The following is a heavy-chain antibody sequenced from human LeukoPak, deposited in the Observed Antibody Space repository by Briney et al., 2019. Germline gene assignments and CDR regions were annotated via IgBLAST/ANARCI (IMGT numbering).Heavy chain of an antibody. CDR3: AKDREGTTFDN. CDR1: GFTFSSYG. J-gene: IGHJ4*02. V-gene: IGHV3-30*18. CDR2: ISYDGSNN. Sequence: GRSLRLSCAASGFTFSSYGFHWVRQAPGKGLEWVALISYDGSNNHYADSVKGRFTISRDNSKNTVYLQMNSLRAEDTAVYYCAKDREGTTFDNWGQGTLVTVSS. D-gene: IGHD1-7*01.